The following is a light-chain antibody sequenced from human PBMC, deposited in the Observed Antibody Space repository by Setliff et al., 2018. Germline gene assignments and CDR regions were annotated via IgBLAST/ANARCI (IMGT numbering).Light chain of an antibody. V-gene: IGLV1-47*01. J-gene: IGLJ1*01. Sequence: QSVLTQPPSASGTPGQRVTISCSGSTSNIEINYVYWYQQLPGATPKLLIYRNNQRPSGVPDRFSGSKSGTSASLAISGLRSEDEADYYCFSYTSSSSYVFGSGTKVTVL. CDR3: FSYTSSSSYV. CDR2: RNN. CDR1: TSNIEINY.